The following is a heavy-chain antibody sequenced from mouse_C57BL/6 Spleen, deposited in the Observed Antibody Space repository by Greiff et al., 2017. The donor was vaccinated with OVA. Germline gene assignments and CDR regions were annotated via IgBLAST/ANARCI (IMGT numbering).Heavy chain of an antibody. V-gene: IGHV1-64*01. CDR2: IHPNSGST. J-gene: IGHJ3*01. D-gene: IGHD1-1*01. Sequence: VQLQQPGAELVKPGASVKLSCKASGYTFTSYWMHWVKQRPGQGLEWIGMIHPNSGSTNYNEKFKSKATLTVDKSSSTAYMQLSSLTSEDSAVYYCVCHHVRSWFAYWGQGTLVTVSA. CDR1: GYTFTSYW. CDR3: VCHHVRSWFAY.